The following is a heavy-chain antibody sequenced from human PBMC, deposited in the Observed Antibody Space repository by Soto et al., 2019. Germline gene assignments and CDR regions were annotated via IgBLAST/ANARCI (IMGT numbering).Heavy chain of an antibody. J-gene: IGHJ4*02. CDR3: ASEGIQLWEGNFDY. D-gene: IGHD5-18*01. CDR1: GGSFSGYY. Sequence: QVQLQQWGAGLLKPSETLSLTCAVYGGSFSGYYWSWIRQPPGKGLEWIGEINHSGSTNYNPSLKSRVTISVDTSKNQFSLKRSSVTAADTAVYYCASEGIQLWEGNFDYWGQGTLVTVSS. CDR2: INHSGST. V-gene: IGHV4-34*01.